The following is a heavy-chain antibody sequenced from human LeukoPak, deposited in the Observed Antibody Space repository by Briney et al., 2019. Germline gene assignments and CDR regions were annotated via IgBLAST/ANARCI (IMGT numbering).Heavy chain of an antibody. V-gene: IGHV3-30*02. CDR3: AKEHGSGSYFDY. Sequence: GGSLRLSCAASEFTFSNYGMHWVRQAPGKGLEWAAFIQYDGSNKYYGNSVKGRFTISRDTSKNTLYLQMNSLRAEDTAVYYCAKEHGSGSYFDYWGQGTLVTVSS. D-gene: IGHD3-10*01. J-gene: IGHJ4*02. CDR1: EFTFSNYG. CDR2: IQYDGSNK.